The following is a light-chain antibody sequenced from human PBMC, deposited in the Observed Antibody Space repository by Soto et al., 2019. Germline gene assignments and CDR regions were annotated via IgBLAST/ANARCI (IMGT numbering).Light chain of an antibody. Sequence: DIQLTQSPSSLSASVGDRVPITCRASQSISSYLNWYQHKPGKAPNLLIYAATTWQSGVPSRFSGSGSGTDFTLTISSLQPEDFAAYNCQQYKSYSTFGRGTKVDIK. CDR2: AAT. J-gene: IGKJ1*01. CDR3: QQYKSYST. CDR1: QSISSY. V-gene: IGKV1-39*01.